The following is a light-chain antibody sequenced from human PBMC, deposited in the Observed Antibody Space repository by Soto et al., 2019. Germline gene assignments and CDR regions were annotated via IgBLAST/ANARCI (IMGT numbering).Light chain of an antibody. CDR3: QHYNSYSEA. CDR2: DAS. J-gene: IGKJ1*01. CDR1: QSISSW. Sequence: DIQMTHSPSTLSASVLDIVTITCRASQSISSWLAWYRQKPGKAPKLLIYDASSLESGVPSRFSGSGSGTEFTLTISSLQPDDSATYYCQHYNSYSEAFGQGTKVDI. V-gene: IGKV1-5*01.